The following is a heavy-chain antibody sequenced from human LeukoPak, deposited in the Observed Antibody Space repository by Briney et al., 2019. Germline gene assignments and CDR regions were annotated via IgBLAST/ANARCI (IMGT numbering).Heavy chain of an antibody. J-gene: IGHJ5*02. D-gene: IGHD3-16*01. V-gene: IGHV4-61*02. Sequence: SETLSLTCTVSGGSISSGGNYWTWIRQPAGKGLEWIGRIYNSGTTNYNPSLKSRLSMSSDTSKNQFSLQMTSVTAADAAVYFCARGLERFSVFGEVTITENWFDPWGPGTLVTVSS. CDR2: IYNSGTT. CDR1: GGSISSGGNY. CDR3: ARGLERFSVFGEVTITENWFDP.